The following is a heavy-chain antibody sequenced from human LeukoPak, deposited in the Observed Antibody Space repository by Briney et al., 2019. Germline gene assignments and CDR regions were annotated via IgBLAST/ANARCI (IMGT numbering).Heavy chain of an antibody. CDR2: LSGSGGTT. CDR3: AKDSSQTPYYFDY. V-gene: IGHV3-23*01. J-gene: IGHJ4*02. CDR1: GFTFSSYA. Sequence: GGSLRLSCAASGFTFSSYAMSWVRQAPGKGLEWVSALSGSGGTTYYAASVKGRFTISRDNSKTPLYLQMNSLRAEDTAVYYCAKDSSQTPYYFDYWGQGTLVTVSS.